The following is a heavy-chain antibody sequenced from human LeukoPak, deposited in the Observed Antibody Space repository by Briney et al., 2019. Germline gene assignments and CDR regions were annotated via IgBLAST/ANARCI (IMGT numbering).Heavy chain of an antibody. J-gene: IGHJ4*02. CDR3: ARIIVGPPRPYFDY. V-gene: IGHV4-4*07. Sequence: SETLSLTCTVSGGSISSYYWSWIRRPAGKGMEWVGRIYTSGSSNYNPSLKSRVTMSVDTSKNQFSLRLTSVTAADTAVYYCARIIVGPPRPYFDYWGQGTLVTVSS. D-gene: IGHD1-26*01. CDR2: IYTSGSS. CDR1: GGSISSYY.